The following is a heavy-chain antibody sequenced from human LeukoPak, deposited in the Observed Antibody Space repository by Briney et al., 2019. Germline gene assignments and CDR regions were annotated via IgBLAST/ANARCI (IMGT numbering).Heavy chain of an antibody. CDR1: GGTFSSYA. V-gene: IGHV1-69*04. J-gene: IGHJ4*02. CDR2: NITILGLA. Sequence: SVEVSCKASGGTFSSYAISWVRQAPGQGFEWMGRNITILGLANYAQKFQGRVTITADKSTSTAYMELSSLRSEDTAVYYCARGVDTAMDSLDYWGQGTLVTVSS. CDR3: ARGVDTAMDSLDY. D-gene: IGHD5-18*01.